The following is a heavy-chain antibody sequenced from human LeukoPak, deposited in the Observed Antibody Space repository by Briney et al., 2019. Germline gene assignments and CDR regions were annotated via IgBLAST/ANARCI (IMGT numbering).Heavy chain of an antibody. D-gene: IGHD5-24*01. CDR2: INHSGST. CDR1: GGSFSGYY. J-gene: IGHJ4*02. Sequence: SETLSLTCAVYGGSFSGYYWSWIRQPPGKGLEWIGEINHSGSTNYNPSLKSRVTISVDTSKNQFSLKLSSVTAADTAAYYCARDRRWLPLRRMYSGIDYWGQGTLVTVSS. V-gene: IGHV4-34*01. CDR3: ARDRRWLPLRRMYSGIDY.